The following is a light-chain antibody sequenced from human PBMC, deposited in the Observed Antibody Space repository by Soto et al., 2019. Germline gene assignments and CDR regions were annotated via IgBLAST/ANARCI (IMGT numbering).Light chain of an antibody. V-gene: IGKV2-30*02. CDR2: KVS. J-gene: IGKJ2*01. CDR1: QSLVHSDGNTF. Sequence: DVVMTQSPLSLPVTLGQPASISCRSSQSLVHSDGNTFLNWFQQRPGQSPRRLIYKVSNRDSGVPDKFSGRGSGTDCTLKISRVEAEDVGVYYCMQGTHWPPYTFGQGTKLEIK. CDR3: MQGTHWPPYT.